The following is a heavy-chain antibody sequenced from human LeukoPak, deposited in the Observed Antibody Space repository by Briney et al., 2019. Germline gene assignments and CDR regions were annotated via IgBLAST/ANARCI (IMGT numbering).Heavy chain of an antibody. CDR1: GGNCSSYA. V-gene: IGHV1-69*01. D-gene: IGHD3-22*01. CDR3: ASSYYYDSSGYYRY. CDR2: IIPIFGTA. J-gene: IGHJ4*02. Sequence: GSSVKVSCKTSGGNCSSYAISWVRQAPGQELEWMGGIIPIFGTANYAQKFQGRVTITADDSTSTTYMQLSSLRSEDTAVYYCASSYYYDSSGYYRYWGQGTLVTVSS.